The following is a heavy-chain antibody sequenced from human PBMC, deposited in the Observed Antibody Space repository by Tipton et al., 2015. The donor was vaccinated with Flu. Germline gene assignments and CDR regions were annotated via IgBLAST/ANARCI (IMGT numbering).Heavy chain of an antibody. CDR3: ASGGAVAGFRGFDY. CDR2: IYTSGST. J-gene: IGHJ4*02. V-gene: IGHV4-61*02. CDR1: CGSISSGSYY. Sequence: LRLSCTVSCGSISSGSYYWSWIRQRDGKGLEWIGRIYTSGSTNYNPSLKSRVTISVDTSQNQFSLKLSSVTAADTAVYYCASGGAVAGFRGFDYWGQGTLVTVSS. D-gene: IGHD6-19*01.